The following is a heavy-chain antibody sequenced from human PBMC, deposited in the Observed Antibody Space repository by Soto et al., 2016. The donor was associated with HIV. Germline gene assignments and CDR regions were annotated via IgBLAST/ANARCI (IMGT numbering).Heavy chain of an antibody. CDR2: IYNVDSI. J-gene: IGHJ6*02. CDR1: GGSVGSGGFY. V-gene: IGHV4-30-4*01. CDR3: ARGLLGTTNIFGXDSYYNGLDV. D-gene: IGHD1-1*01. Sequence: VQLQESGPRLIKPSQSLSLVCTVAGGSVGSGGFYWSWIRQRPKKGFEYIGYIYNVDSIYYSPSLKRRLSLSVDTSKNQFSLKLKSVTVADTAVYFCARGLLGTTNIFGXDSYYNGLDVWGRGITVTVSS.